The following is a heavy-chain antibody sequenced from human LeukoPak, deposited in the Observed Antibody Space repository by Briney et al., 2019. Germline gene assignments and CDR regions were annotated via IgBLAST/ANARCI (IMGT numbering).Heavy chain of an antibody. CDR1: GGSISSSSYY. CDR2: INLGGST. J-gene: IGHJ4*02. D-gene: IGHD6-6*01. V-gene: IGHV4-39*07. CDR3: ASSSKVVRPDSWDY. Sequence: SETLSLTCTVSGGSISSSSYYWGWIRQPPGKGLEWIGEINLGGSTNYNPSLKSRVTMTIDTSKKEVSLKLTSVTAADTSIYFCASSSKVVRPDSWDYWGQGTLVTVSS.